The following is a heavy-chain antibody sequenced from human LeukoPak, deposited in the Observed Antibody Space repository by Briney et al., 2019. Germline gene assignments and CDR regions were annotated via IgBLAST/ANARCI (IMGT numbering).Heavy chain of an antibody. CDR3: ARGIDSGYDYFDS. V-gene: IGHV3-7*03. D-gene: IGHD5-12*01. CDR1: GFTFSSYW. CDR2: INQDGSEK. Sequence: GGSLRLSCVASGFTFSSYWMSWVRQAPGKGLEWVANINQDGSEKYDVDSAKGRFTISRDNAKNSLYLRMNTLRAEDTALYYCARGIDSGYDYFDSWGQGTLVTVSS. J-gene: IGHJ4*02.